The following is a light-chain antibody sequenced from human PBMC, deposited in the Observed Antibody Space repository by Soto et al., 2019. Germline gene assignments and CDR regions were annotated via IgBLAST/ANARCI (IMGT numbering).Light chain of an antibody. CDR2: DAY. V-gene: IGKV3-11*01. CDR3: QQRGNWPLT. Sequence: EIVLTQSPATLSLSPGERATLSCRASQSISVYLAWYQQKLGQAPRLLISDAYNRGTGIPARFSGSGSGTDFTLTISSLEPEDFAVYYCQQRGNWPLTFGGGTKVDIK. CDR1: QSISVY. J-gene: IGKJ4*01.